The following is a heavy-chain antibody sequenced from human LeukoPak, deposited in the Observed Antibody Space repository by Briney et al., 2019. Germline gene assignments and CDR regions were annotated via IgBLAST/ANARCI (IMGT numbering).Heavy chain of an antibody. D-gene: IGHD6-19*01. Sequence: SETLSLTCTVSGGSISSGGYYWGWIRQPPGKGLEWIGSIYYSGSTYYNPSLKSRVTISVDTSKNQFSLKLSSVTAADTAVYYCARGGASSGHLQFDYWGQGTLVTVSS. J-gene: IGHJ4*02. CDR1: GGSISSGGYY. V-gene: IGHV4-39*07. CDR2: IYYSGST. CDR3: ARGGASSGHLQFDY.